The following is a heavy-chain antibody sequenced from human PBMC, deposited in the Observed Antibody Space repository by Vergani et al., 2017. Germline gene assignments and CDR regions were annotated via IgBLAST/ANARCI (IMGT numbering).Heavy chain of an antibody. CDR3: AXSRPYCTSGSCPAI. CDR1: GESIRSGSHY. Sequence: QVKLQESGPGLLKPSQTLTLTCTVSGESIRSGSHYWSWIRQPAGKGPEWIGHIHTGGSTDLNPSFKSRVSISVDTSKSQFSLKLNSVTVADTAVYYCAXSRPYCTSGSCPAIWGQGTLVTVSS. CDR2: IHTGGST. J-gene: IGHJ4*02. V-gene: IGHV4-61*02. D-gene: IGHD2-15*01.